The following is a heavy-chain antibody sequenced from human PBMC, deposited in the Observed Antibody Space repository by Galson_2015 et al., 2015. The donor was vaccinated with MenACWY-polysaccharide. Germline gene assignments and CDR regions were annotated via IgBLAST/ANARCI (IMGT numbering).Heavy chain of an antibody. V-gene: IGHV3-7*01. CDR2: IERDGSEK. CDR3: AGGLGWSSDY. Sequence: SLRLSCAASGLTFSDYFMTWVRQAPGKGLEWVANIERDGSEKNYVDSVKARFTISRDNAKNSLYLQMDNLRAEDTAVYYCAGGLGWSSDYWGREPWSPSPQ. D-gene: IGHD6-19*01. J-gene: IGHJ4*02. CDR1: GLTFSDYF.